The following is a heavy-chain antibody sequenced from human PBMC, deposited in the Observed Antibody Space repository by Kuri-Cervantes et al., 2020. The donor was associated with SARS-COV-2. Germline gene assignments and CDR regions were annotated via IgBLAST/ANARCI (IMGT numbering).Heavy chain of an antibody. V-gene: IGHV4-39*01. D-gene: IGHD3/OR15-3a*01. Sequence: SETLSLTCTVSGGSISSYYWGWIRQPPGKDLEWIGSIYYSGTTYYNPSLKSRVTISVDTSKNQFSLRLSSVTAADTAVYYYASPRDWYYYGMDVWGQGTTVTVSS. CDR1: GGSISSYY. CDR2: IYYSGTT. CDR3: ASPRDWYYYGMDV. J-gene: IGHJ6*02.